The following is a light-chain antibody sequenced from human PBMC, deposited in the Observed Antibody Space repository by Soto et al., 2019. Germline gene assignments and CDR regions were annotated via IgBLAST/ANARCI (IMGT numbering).Light chain of an antibody. V-gene: IGLV3-1*01. CDR2: QDS. J-gene: IGLJ2*01. Sequence: YELTQPPSVSVSPGQTASITCSGDKLGDKYACWYQQKPGQSPVLVIYQDSKRPSGIPERFSGSNSGNTATLTISGTQAMDEADYYCQAWDSSTAPFGGGTKLTVL. CDR1: KLGDKY. CDR3: QAWDSSTAP.